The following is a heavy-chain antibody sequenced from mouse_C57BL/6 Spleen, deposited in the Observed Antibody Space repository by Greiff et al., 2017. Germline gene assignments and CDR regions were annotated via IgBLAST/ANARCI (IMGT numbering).Heavy chain of an antibody. J-gene: IGHJ2*01. CDR1: GFSLTRYG. CDR2: IWRGGST. CDR3: AKDYGSSPYYFDY. D-gene: IGHD1-1*01. Sequence: VQLQQSGPGLVQPSQSLSLTCTVSGFSLTRYGVHWVRQSPGKGLEWLGVIWRGGSTDYNAAFMSRLSITKDNSKGQVFFKMNSLQADDTAIYYCAKDYGSSPYYFDYWGQGTTLTVSS. V-gene: IGHV2-5*01.